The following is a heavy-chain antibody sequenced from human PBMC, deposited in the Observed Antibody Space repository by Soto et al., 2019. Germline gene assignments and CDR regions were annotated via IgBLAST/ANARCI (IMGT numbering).Heavy chain of an antibody. CDR1: GFTFSSYA. J-gene: IGHJ6*01. V-gene: IGHV3-30-3*01. D-gene: IGHD2-21*02. Sequence: PGGSLRLSCAASGFTFSSYAMHWVRQAPGKGLEWVAVISYDGSNKYYADSVKGRFTISRDNSKNTLYLQMNSLRAEDTAVYYCARDTPVQHIVVVTAIINYGMDVWGQGTTVTVSS. CDR3: ARDTPVQHIVVVTAIINYGMDV. CDR2: ISYDGSNK.